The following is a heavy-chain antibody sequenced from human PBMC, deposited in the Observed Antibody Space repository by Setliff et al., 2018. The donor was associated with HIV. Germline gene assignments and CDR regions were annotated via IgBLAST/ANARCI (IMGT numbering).Heavy chain of an antibody. CDR3: ARSPGDYLFDY. J-gene: IGHJ4*02. D-gene: IGHD4-17*01. V-gene: IGHV1-3*01. CDR2: INAGYGNT. CDR1: GYTFTSYA. Sequence: WASVKVSCKASGYTFTSYAIHWVRQAPGQSLEWMGWINAGYGNTKYSQKFQGRVTITRDASASTAYMELSSLRSEDTAVYYCARSPGDYLFDYWGQGTLVTVSS.